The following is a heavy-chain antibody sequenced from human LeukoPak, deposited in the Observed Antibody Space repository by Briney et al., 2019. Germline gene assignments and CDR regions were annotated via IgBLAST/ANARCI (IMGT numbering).Heavy chain of an antibody. CDR1: GGSFSGYY. J-gene: IGHJ5*02. Sequence: SETLSLTCAVYGGSFSGYYWSWIRQPPGKGLEWIGEINHSGSTNYNPSLKSRVTISVDTSKNQFSLKLSSVTAADTAVYCCARDRWLEPGSWFDPWGQGTLVTVSS. V-gene: IGHV4-34*01. D-gene: IGHD1-1*01. CDR2: INHSGST. CDR3: ARDRWLEPGSWFDP.